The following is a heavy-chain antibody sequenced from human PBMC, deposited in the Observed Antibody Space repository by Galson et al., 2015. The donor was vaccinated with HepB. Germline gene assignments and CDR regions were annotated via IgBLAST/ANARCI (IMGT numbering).Heavy chain of an antibody. V-gene: IGHV3-23*01. Sequence: SLRLSCAASGFTFSSYAMSWVRQAPGKGLEWVSAISGSGGSTYYADSVKGRFTISRDNARNTLYLEMNSLRAEDTAVYYCARVTVKGWYWGQGTLVTVSS. CDR1: GFTFSSYA. J-gene: IGHJ4*02. CDR3: ARVTVKGWY. CDR2: ISGSGGST. D-gene: IGHD2-15*01.